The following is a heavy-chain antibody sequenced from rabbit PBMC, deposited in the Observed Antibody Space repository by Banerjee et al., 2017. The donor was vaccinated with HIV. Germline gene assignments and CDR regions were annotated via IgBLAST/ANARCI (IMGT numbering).Heavy chain of an antibody. D-gene: IGHD6-1*01. CDR2: IDAGSSGST. V-gene: IGHV1S45*01. Sequence: QEQLKESGGGLVQPGGSLKLSCTVSGFSLSSFYMSWVRQAPGKGLEWIACIDAGSSGSTYYASWAKGRFTISKTSSTTVTLQMTSVTAADTATYFCAAYYNDGYVGYAYASTYFNLWGPGTLVTVS. CDR1: GFSLSSFYM. CDR3: AAYYNDGYVGYAYASTYFNL. J-gene: IGHJ4*01.